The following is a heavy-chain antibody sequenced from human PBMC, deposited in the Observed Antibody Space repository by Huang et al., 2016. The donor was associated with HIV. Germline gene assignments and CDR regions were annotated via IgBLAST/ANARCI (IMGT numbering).Heavy chain of an antibody. CDR1: GDSINSNNYF. J-gene: IGHJ5*02. D-gene: IGHD2-2*01. Sequence: QLQLQESGPGLVKPSETLSLTCTVSGDSINSNNYFWGWIRQPPGKGREWIASIHYSGRTYDNPSLKSRVTTFVDTAKNQLSLNLSSVTAADTAVYYCARMPYDRLWFDPWGQGTLVTVSS. CDR3: ARMPYDRLWFDP. V-gene: IGHV4-39*01. CDR2: IHYSGRT.